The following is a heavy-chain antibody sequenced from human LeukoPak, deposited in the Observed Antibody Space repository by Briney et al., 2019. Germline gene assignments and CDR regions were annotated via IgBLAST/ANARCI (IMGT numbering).Heavy chain of an antibody. CDR1: GFTFSSYA. Sequence: GGSLRLSCAATGFTFSSYAMSWVRQAPGKGLEWVSAISGSGGSTYYADSVKGRFTIPRDNSKNTLYLQMSSLRAEDTAVYYCAKVNSGDGVDYWGQGTLVTVSS. V-gene: IGHV3-23*01. CDR2: ISGSGGST. D-gene: IGHD6-25*01. CDR3: AKVNSGDGVDY. J-gene: IGHJ4*02.